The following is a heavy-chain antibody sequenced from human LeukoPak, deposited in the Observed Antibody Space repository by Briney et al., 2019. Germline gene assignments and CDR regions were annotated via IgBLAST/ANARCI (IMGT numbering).Heavy chain of an antibody. V-gene: IGHV1-18*04. CDR1: GYTFTSYG. CDR2: ISAYNGNT. Sequence: GASVKVSCKASGYTFTSYGISWVRQAPGQGLEWMGWISAYNGNTNYAQKVQGRVTMTTDTSTSTAYMELRSLRSDDTAVYYCARDQDYCSGGSCYSTRADYWGQGTLVTVSS. J-gene: IGHJ4*02. CDR3: ARDQDYCSGGSCYSTRADY. D-gene: IGHD2-15*01.